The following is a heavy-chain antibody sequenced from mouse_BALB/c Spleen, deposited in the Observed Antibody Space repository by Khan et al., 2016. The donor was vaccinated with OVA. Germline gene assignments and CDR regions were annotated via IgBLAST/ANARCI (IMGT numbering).Heavy chain of an antibody. CDR2: LYWDDDK. CDR1: GFSLSASGVS. CDR3: SGRPMGVYSDHVFAY. D-gene: IGHD2-4*01. J-gene: IGHJ3*01. V-gene: IGHV8-12*01. Sequence: QVTLKESGPGILQPSQTLSLTCSFSGFSLSASGVSVSWIRQPSGKGLAWLAHLYWDDDKRYNPSLKSRLTVSKDTSRNQVFLKITSVDTADTATYYCSGRPMGVYSDHVFAYWGQGTLVTVAA.